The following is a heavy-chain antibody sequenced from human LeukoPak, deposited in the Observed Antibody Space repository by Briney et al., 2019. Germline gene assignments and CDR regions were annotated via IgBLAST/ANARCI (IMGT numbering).Heavy chain of an antibody. CDR1: GASISIYY. CDR2: IYTTGST. CDR3: ARKVAVAGKAGFDF. Sequence: SETLSLTCTVSGASISIYYWSWIRQPAGKGLEWIGPIYTTGSTNYNPSLKSRVNMSIDTSKNQFSLKLSSVTAADTAVYYCARKVAVAGKAGFDFWGQGTLVTVSS. V-gene: IGHV4-4*07. J-gene: IGHJ4*02. D-gene: IGHD6-19*01.